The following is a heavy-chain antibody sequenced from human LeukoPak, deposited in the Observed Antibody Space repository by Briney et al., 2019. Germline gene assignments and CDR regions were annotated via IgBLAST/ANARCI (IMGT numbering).Heavy chain of an antibody. V-gene: IGHV3-23*01. CDR3: AKDGPLTRELLDLAEYFQH. CDR1: GFTFSSYA. Sequence: GGSLRLSCAASGFTFSSYAMSWVRQAPGKGLEWVSAISGSGGSTYYADSVKGRFTISRDNSKNTLYLQMNSLRAEDTAVYYCAKDGPLTRELLDLAEYFQHWGQGTLVTVSS. D-gene: IGHD2-15*01. CDR2: ISGSGGST. J-gene: IGHJ1*01.